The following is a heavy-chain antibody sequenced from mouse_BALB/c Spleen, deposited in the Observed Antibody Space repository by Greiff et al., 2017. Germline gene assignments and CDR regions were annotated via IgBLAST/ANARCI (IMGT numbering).Heavy chain of an antibody. Sequence: EVQLQESGGGLVKPGGSLKLSCAASGFTFSDYYMYWVRQTQAKRLEWVATISDGGSYTYYPDSVKGRFTISRDNAKNNLYLQMSSLKSEDTAMYYCARDPNRYPGTAMDYWGQGTSVTVSA. V-gene: IGHV5-4*02. J-gene: IGHJ4*01. CDR2: ISDGGSYT. CDR3: ARDPNRYPGTAMDY. CDR1: GFTFSDYY. D-gene: IGHD2-14*01.